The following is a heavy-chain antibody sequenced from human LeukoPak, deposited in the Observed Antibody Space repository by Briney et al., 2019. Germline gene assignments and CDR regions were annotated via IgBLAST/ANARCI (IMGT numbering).Heavy chain of an antibody. CDR2: ISGNGGST. CDR3: AKDYDSSGYYYYFDY. V-gene: IGHV3-23*01. CDR1: GFTFSSYA. J-gene: IGHJ4*02. Sequence: GGSLRLSCAASGFTFSSYAMSWVRQAPGKGLEWVSAISGNGGSTYYADSVKGRLTISRDNSKTTLYLQMNSLRAEDTAVYYCAKDYDSSGYYYYFDYWGQGTLVTVSS. D-gene: IGHD3-22*01.